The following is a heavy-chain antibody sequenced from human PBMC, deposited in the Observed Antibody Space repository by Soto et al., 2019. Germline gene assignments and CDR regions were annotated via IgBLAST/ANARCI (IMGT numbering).Heavy chain of an antibody. V-gene: IGHV1-46*03. CDR2: INPSGGST. Sequence: ASVKVSWKAAGYTFTSYYMHWGRQAPGQGLEWMGIINPSGGSTSYAQKFQGRVTMTRDTSTSTVYMELSSLRSEDTAVYYCARPALRGVIKGGSWFDPWGQGTLVTVSS. CDR1: GYTFTSYY. J-gene: IGHJ5*02. D-gene: IGHD3-10*01. CDR3: ARPALRGVIKGGSWFDP.